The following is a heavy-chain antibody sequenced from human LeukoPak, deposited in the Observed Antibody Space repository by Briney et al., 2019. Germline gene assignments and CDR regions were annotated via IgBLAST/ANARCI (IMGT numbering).Heavy chain of an antibody. Sequence: GRSLRLSCAASVFTFSSYSMNWVRQAPGKGLEWVSYITSSSSTIYYADSVKGRFTISRDNAKNSLYLQMNSLRAEDTAVYYCARKGPLKGAAGAAHYWGQGTLGTVSS. CDR1: VFTFSSYS. D-gene: IGHD1-14*01. CDR2: ITSSSSTI. CDR3: ARKGPLKGAAGAAHY. J-gene: IGHJ4*02. V-gene: IGHV3-48*04.